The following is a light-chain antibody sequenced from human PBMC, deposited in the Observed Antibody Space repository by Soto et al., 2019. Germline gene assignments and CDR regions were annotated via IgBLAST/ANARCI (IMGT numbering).Light chain of an antibody. V-gene: IGLV1-47*01. CDR1: SSNIGSNY. CDR3: PAGDDSRSGPL. CDR2: RNN. J-gene: IGLJ2*01. Sequence: QSVLTQPPSASGTPGQRVTISCSGSSSNIGSNYVYWYQQLPGTAPKLLIYRNNQRPSGVPDRFSGSKSGTSASLAISGLRSEVEADYSCPAGDDSRSGPLFGGGTKRTVL.